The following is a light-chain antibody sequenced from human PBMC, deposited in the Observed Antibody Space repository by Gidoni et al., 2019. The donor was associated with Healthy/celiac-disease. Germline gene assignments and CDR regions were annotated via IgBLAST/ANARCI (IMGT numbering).Light chain of an antibody. Sequence: DIQLTQSPSSLSASVGDRVTITYRASQSISSYLNRYQQTPGKAPKLLIYAASSLQSGVPSRFSGSGSGTDFTLTISSLQPEDFATYYCQQSYSTPFTFGHGTKVEIK. CDR1: QSISSY. CDR2: AAS. V-gene: IGKV1-39*01. J-gene: IGKJ3*01. CDR3: QQSYSTPFT.